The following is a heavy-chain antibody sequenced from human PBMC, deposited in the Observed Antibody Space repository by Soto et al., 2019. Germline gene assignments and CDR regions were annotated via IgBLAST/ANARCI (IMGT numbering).Heavy chain of an antibody. V-gene: IGHV1-69*01. D-gene: IGHD5-18*01. CDR3: ARGRDSYVSRLGLGYYGMDV. CDR2: IIPIFGTA. CDR1: GGTFSSYA. J-gene: IGHJ6*02. Sequence: QVQLVQSGAEVKKPGSSVKVSCKASGGTFSSYAISWVRQAPGQGLEWMGGIIPIFGTANYAQKFQGRVTITADESTRTAYMQLSSLRSEDTAVYYCARGRDSYVSRLGLGYYGMDVWGQGTTVTVSS.